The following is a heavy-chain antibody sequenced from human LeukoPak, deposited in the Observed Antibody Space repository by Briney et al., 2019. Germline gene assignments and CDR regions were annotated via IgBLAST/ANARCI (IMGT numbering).Heavy chain of an antibody. D-gene: IGHD3-16*01. J-gene: IGHJ5*02. CDR2: INHSGST. V-gene: IGHV4-34*01. CDR3: ARHRPGERRFDP. CDR1: GGSFSGYY. Sequence: TSETLSLTCAVYGGSFSGYYWSWIRQPPGKGLEWIGEINHSGSTNYNPSLKSRVTISVDTSKNLFSLKFTSVTAADTAVYYCARHRPGERRFDPWGQGTLVTVSS.